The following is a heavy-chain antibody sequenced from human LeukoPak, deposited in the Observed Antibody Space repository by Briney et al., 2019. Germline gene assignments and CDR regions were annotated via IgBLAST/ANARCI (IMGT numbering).Heavy chain of an antibody. J-gene: IGHJ3*02. CDR1: GFTFSSYE. CDR2: ISSSGSTI. Sequence: GESLRLSCAAFGFTFSSYEMNWVRQAPGKGLEWVSYISSSGSTIYYADSVKGRFTISRDNAKNSLYLQMNSLRAEDTAVYYCVRWYDAFDIWGQGTMVTVSS. CDR3: VRWYDAFDI. D-gene: IGHD2-15*01. V-gene: IGHV3-48*03.